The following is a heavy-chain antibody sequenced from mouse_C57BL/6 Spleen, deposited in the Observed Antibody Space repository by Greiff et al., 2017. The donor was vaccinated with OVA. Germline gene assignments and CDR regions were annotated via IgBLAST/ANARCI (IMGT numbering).Heavy chain of an antibody. D-gene: IGHD3-2*02. CDR1: GYSFTSYY. CDR3: ASSSGDYFDY. J-gene: IGHJ2*01. CDR2: IYPGSGNT. V-gene: IGHV1-66*01. Sequence: SGPELVKPGASVKISCKASGYSFTSYYIHWVKQRPGQGLEWIGWIYPGSGNTKYNEKFKGKATLTADTSSSTAYMQLSSLTSEDSAVYYCASSSGDYFDYWGQGTTLTVSS.